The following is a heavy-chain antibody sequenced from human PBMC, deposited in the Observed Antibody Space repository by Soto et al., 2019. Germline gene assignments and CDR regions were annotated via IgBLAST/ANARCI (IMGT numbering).Heavy chain of an antibody. CDR2: IKSEANGGTT. V-gene: IGHV3-15*07. D-gene: IGHD3-22*01. Sequence: EVQLVESGGGLVKPGGSLRLSCAASGVSFSNGWMKWVRQAPGKGLEWVGRIKSEANGGTTDHAAAVKGRFIISRDDSKNMLFLQMDSLITEDSAVYYCAYYRDSSARHVDFWGQGTLVTVSS. J-gene: IGHJ4*02. CDR1: GVSFSNGW. CDR3: AYYRDSSARHVDF.